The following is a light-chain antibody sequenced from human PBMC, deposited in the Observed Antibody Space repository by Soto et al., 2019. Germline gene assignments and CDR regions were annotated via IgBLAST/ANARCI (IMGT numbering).Light chain of an antibody. CDR2: KAS. V-gene: IGKV1-5*03. Sequence: DIQMTQSPSTLSASVGDRVTITCRASQTISSWLAWYQQKPGMAPKLLIYKASTLQSGVPSRFSGSGSGTEFTVAISSLQPDDCASYYCQRYRRCSAFGHGTK. CDR3: QRYRRCSA. CDR1: QTISSW. J-gene: IGKJ1*01.